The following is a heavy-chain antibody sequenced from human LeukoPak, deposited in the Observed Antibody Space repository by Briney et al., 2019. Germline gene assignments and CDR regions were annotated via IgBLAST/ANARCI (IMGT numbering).Heavy chain of an antibody. D-gene: IGHD3-22*01. V-gene: IGHV3-9*03. CDR2: ISWNSGSI. Sequence: SRSLRLSCAASGFTFDDYAMHWVRQAPGKGLEWASGISWNSGSIGYADSVKGRFTISRDNAKNSLYLQMNSLRAEDMALYYCAKDYYYDSSGPFDYWGQGTLVTVSS. CDR1: GFTFDDYA. CDR3: AKDYYYDSSGPFDY. J-gene: IGHJ4*02.